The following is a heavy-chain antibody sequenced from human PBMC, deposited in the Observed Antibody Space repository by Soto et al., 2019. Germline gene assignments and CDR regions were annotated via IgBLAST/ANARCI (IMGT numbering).Heavy chain of an antibody. J-gene: IGHJ6*02. CDR1: GYSFTSYW. CDR3: ARHPPSPYSKYPPYYYYGMDV. V-gene: IGHV5-10-1*01. D-gene: IGHD4-4*01. Sequence: GESLKISCKGSGYSFTSYWISWVRQMPGKGLEWMGRIDPSDSYTNYSPSFQGHVTISADKSISTAYLQWSSLKASDTAMYYCARHPPSPYSKYPPYYYYGMDVWGQGTTVTVCS. CDR2: IDPSDSYT.